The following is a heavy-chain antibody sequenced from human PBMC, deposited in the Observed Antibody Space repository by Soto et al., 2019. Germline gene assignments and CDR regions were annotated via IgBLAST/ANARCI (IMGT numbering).Heavy chain of an antibody. J-gene: IGHJ5*02. CDR1: GFTFSAYW. CDR2: INPDGTKT. V-gene: IGHV3-74*01. CDR3: SSDTFGLRDT. Sequence: EVQLGESGGGLVQPGGSLRLSCAVSGFTFSAYWMHWVRQTPGKGRVWVSRINPDGTKTNYADSVEGRFTISRDNAKSTLYLQMNSLSAEDTAIYFCSSDTFGLRDTWGQGTLVTVSS. D-gene: IGHD3-3*01.